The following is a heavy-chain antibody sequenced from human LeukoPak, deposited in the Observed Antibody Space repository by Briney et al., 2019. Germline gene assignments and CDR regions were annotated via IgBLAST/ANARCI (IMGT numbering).Heavy chain of an antibody. CDR2: INHSGST. CDR1: GGSFSGYY. CDR3: ARVKNYYDSSGYYWAPGKYYFDY. D-gene: IGHD3-22*01. Sequence: SETLSLTCAVYGGSFSGYYWSWIRQPPGKGLEWLGEINHSGSTNYNPSLKSRVTISVDTSKNQFALKLSSVTAADTAVYYCARVKNYYDSSGYYWAPGKYYFDYWGQGTLVTVSS. V-gene: IGHV4-34*01. J-gene: IGHJ4*02.